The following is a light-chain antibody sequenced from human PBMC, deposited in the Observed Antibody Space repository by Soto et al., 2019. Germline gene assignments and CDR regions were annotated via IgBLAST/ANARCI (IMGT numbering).Light chain of an antibody. CDR3: AAWDDSLSAGV. CDR1: SSNIGSNY. J-gene: IGLJ3*02. Sequence: QSVLTQPPSASGTPGQRVTISCSGSSSNIGSNYVYWYQQLPGTAPKLLIYRNNQQPSGVPDRFSGSKSGTSASLAISGLRSEDEADYYCAAWDDSLSAGVFGGGTKVTVL. CDR2: RNN. V-gene: IGLV1-47*01.